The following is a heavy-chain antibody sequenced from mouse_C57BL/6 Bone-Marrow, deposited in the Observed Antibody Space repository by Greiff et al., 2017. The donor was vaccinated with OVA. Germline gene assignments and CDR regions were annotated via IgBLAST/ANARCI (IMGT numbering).Heavy chain of an antibody. CDR1: GFTFSSYG. J-gene: IGHJ3*01. Sequence: EVKLQESGGDLVKPGGSLKLSCAASGFTFSSYGMSWVRQTPDKRLEWVATISSGGSYTYYPDSVKGRFTISRDNAKNTLYLQMSSLKSEDTAMYYCARDRGNYPTWFAYWGQGTLVTVSA. CDR3: ARDRGNYPTWFAY. V-gene: IGHV5-6*01. D-gene: IGHD2-1*01. CDR2: ISSGGSYT.